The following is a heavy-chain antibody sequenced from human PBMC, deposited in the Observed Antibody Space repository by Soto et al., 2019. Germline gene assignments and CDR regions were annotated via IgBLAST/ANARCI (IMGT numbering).Heavy chain of an antibody. CDR3: ARQGEHSSSYFFDS. D-gene: IGHD6-6*01. J-gene: IGHJ4*02. CDR2: VCYRGTT. V-gene: IGHV4-39*01. Sequence: PWETLSLTCTVSGDSIDTSSYCWGWIRQPPGKGLEWIGSVCYRGTTYYNPSLKSRLTISVDTSKRQFSLKLSSVTAADTAVFYCARQGEHSSSYFFDSWGQGTLVTVSS. CDR1: GDSIDTSSYC.